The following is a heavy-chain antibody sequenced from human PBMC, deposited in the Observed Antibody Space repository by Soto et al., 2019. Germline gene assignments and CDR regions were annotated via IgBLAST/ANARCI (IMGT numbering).Heavy chain of an antibody. D-gene: IGHD3-10*01. Sequence: GGSLRLSCAASGFTFSSYGMHWVRQAPGKGLEWVAVIWYDGSNKYYADSVKGRFTISRDNSKNTLYLQMNSLRAEDTAVYYCAREKSVVLWFGESEEAYYYYYGMDVWGQGTTVTVSS. CDR2: IWYDGSNK. CDR1: GFTFSSYG. V-gene: IGHV3-33*01. CDR3: AREKSVVLWFGESEEAYYYYYGMDV. J-gene: IGHJ6*02.